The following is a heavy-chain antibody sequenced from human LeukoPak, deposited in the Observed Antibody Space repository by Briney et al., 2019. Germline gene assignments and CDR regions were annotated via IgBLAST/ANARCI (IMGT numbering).Heavy chain of an antibody. CDR2: ISAYNGNT. V-gene: IGHV1-18*01. D-gene: IGHD3-3*01. J-gene: IGHJ3*02. CDR3: ARAPVLRFLEWLSNHDAFDI. CDR1: GGTFSSYA. Sequence: ASVKVSCKASGGTFSSYAISWVRQAPGQGLEWMGWISAYNGNTNYAQKLQGRVTMTTDTSTSTAYMELRSLRSDDTAVYYCARAPVLRFLEWLSNHDAFDIWGQGTMVTVSS.